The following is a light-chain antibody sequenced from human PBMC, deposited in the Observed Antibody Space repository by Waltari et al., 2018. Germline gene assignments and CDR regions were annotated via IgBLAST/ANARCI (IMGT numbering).Light chain of an antibody. CDR3: QQSYSIPPG. Sequence: DIQMTQSPSSLSASVGHRVTFTCLASQGIGTYLNWYQQKPGKPPKLLIYGASSLQSGVPSRFSGSGSGTHFTLTFSDLQPEDFATYYCQQSYSIPPGFGGGTKVEIK. J-gene: IGKJ4*01. CDR2: GAS. CDR1: QGIGTY. V-gene: IGKV1-39*01.